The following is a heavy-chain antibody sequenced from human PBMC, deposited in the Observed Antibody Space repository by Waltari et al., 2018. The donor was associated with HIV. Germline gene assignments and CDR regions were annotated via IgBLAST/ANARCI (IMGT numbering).Heavy chain of an antibody. V-gene: IGHV4-61*02. Sequence: QVHLKESGPGLLKPSQTLSLTCTVSGCPISSASYYWTWIRQSAGKGLEWIGRIYTSGSTSYNPSLKSLVSISIDTSRNQFSLKLTSVAAADTAGYYCARDDLGSGWFFDYWGRGTLVTVSS. CDR2: IYTSGST. J-gene: IGHJ4*02. D-gene: IGHD6-19*01. CDR3: ARDDLGSGWFFDY. CDR1: GCPISSASYY.